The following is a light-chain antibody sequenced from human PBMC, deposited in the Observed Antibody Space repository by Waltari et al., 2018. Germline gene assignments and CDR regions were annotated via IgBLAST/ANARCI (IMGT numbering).Light chain of an antibody. V-gene: IGKV2D-29*01. Sequence: DIVMTQTPLSLSVTPGQPASISCKSSQSLVDSEGKTYLSWYLQKAGTPPQLLIYEVSNRLSGVADRFSGSGSGTDFTLKISRVEAEDVGVYYCMQSIQHPKTFGQGTKVEIK. CDR2: EVS. CDR3: MQSIQHPKT. CDR1: QSLVDSEGKTY. J-gene: IGKJ1*01.